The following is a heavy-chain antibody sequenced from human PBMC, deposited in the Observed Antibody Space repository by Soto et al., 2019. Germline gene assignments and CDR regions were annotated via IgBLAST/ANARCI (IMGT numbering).Heavy chain of an antibody. CDR2: ISATSGNT. J-gene: IGHJ5*02. CDR3: ARHPERIAQIGWFDP. CDR1: GFIFSNNA. Sequence: GGSLRLSCAASGFIFSNNAMNWVRQAPGKGLEWVSSISATSGNTYYADSVKGRFTISRDNSKNTLYLQMNSLRAEDTAVYYCARHPERIAQIGWFDPWGQGTLVTVSS. V-gene: IGHV3-23*01. D-gene: IGHD6-13*01.